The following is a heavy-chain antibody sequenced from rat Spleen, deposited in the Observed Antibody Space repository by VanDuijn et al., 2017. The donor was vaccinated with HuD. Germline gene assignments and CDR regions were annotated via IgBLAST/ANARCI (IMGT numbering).Heavy chain of an antibody. CDR3: ARQTYYGYTYFDY. V-gene: IGHV5-22*01. D-gene: IGHD1-9*01. CDR1: GFTFSDYY. CDR2: ISYEGSST. Sequence: EVQLVESGGGLVQPGRSLKLSCAASGFTFSDYYMAWVRQAPKKGLEWVASISYEGSSTYYGDSVKGRFTISRDNAKSTLYLQMDSLRSEDTATYYCARQTYYGYTYFDYWGQGVMVTVSS. J-gene: IGHJ2*01.